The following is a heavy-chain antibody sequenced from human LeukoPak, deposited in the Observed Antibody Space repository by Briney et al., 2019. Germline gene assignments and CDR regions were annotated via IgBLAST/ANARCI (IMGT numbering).Heavy chain of an antibody. Sequence: SETLSLTCTVSGGSISSYYWSWIRQPAGKGLEWIGNINHSGSTYFNPSLKSRVTISVDTSKNQFSLKLSSVTAADTAVYYCAREGYYNKAPDYWGQGTLVTVSS. CDR3: AREGYYNKAPDY. D-gene: IGHD3-22*01. V-gene: IGHV4-59*12. J-gene: IGHJ4*02. CDR2: INHSGST. CDR1: GGSISSYY.